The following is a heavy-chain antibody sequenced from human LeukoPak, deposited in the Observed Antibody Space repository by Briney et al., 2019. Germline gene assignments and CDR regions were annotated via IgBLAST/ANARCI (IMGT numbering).Heavy chain of an antibody. CDR3: ATTWAVAGPLTDY. J-gene: IGHJ4*02. CDR1: GGTFSSYA. Sequence: SVKVSCKASGGTFSSYAISWVRQAPGQGREWMGRIIPIFGTANYAQKFQGRVTITTDESTSTAYMELSSLRSEDTAVYYCATTWAVAGPLTDYWGQGTLVTVSS. CDR2: IIPIFGTA. D-gene: IGHD6-19*01. V-gene: IGHV1-69*05.